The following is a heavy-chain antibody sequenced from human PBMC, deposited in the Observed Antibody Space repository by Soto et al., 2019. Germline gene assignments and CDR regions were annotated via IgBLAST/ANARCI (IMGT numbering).Heavy chain of an antibody. CDR1: GGSFSGYY. CDR2: INHSGST. CDR3: ARTQKSRETVAGTDY. V-gene: IGHV4-34*01. Sequence: SETLSLTCAVYGGSFSGYYWSWIRQPPGRGLEWIGEINHSGSTNYNPSLKSRVTISVDTSKNQFSLKLSSVTAADTAVYYCARTQKSRETVAGTDYWGQGTLVTVSS. D-gene: IGHD6-19*01. J-gene: IGHJ4*02.